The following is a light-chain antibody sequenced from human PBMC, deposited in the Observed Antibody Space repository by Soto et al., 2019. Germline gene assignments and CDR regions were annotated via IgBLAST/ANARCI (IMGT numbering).Light chain of an antibody. V-gene: IGKV3-20*01. CDR2: GAS. Sequence: DIVLTQSPGTLSLSPGDRATLSCRASQSVSTSYLAWYQQKPGQAPRLLIYGASSRATGFPDRFSGSGSGTDFTLTISRLEPEDFAVYSCQQYGSSWTFGQGTKVDIK. J-gene: IGKJ1*01. CDR1: QSVSTSY. CDR3: QQYGSSWT.